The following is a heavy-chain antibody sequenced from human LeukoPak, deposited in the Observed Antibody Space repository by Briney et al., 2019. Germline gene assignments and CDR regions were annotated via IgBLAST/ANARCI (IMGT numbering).Heavy chain of an antibody. D-gene: IGHD3-22*01. CDR2: FDPEDGET. CDR1: GYTLTELS. J-gene: IGHJ3*02. V-gene: IGHV1-24*01. CDR3: ATSPYYYDSSGYLSWSGAFDI. Sequence: ASVRVSCKVSGYTLTELSMHWVRQAPGKGLEWMGGFDPEDGETIYAQKFQGRVTITEDTSTDTAYMELSSLRSEDTAVYYCATSPYYYDSSGYLSWSGAFDIWGQGTMVTVSS.